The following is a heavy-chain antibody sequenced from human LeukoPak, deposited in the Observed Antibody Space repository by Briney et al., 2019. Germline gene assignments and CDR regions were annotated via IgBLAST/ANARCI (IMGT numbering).Heavy chain of an antibody. J-gene: IGHJ5*02. V-gene: IGHV4-34*01. Sequence: SETLSLTCAVYGGSFSGYYWSWIRQPPGKGLEWIGEINHSGSTNYNPSLKSRVTISVDTSKDQFSLKLSSVTAADTAVYYCARVREATYYYGSGKTWFDPWGQGTLVTVSS. D-gene: IGHD3-10*01. CDR2: INHSGST. CDR1: GGSFSGYY. CDR3: ARVREATYYYGSGKTWFDP.